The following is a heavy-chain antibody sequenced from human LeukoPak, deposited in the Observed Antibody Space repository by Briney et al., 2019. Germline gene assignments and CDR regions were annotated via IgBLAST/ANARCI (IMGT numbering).Heavy chain of an antibody. J-gene: IGHJ4*02. CDR1: GFTFSDYW. CDR2: IRFDESEK. V-gene: IGHV3-7*01. D-gene: IGHD3-16*01. CDR3: SRITTNGYFEY. Sequence: PGGSLRLSCAASGFTFSDYWMGWVRQAPGKGLEWVASIRFDESEKHYVDSVKGRFTVSRDNAKNSLYLQMNNLRAGDTAVYFCSRITTNGYFEYWGQGTLVTVSS.